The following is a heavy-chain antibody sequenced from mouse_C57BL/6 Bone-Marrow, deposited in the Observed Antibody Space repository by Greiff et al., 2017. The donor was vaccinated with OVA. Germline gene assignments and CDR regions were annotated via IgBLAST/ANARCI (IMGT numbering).Heavy chain of an antibody. Sequence: VKVVESGPGLVQPSQSLSITCTVSGFSLTSYGVHWVRQSPGKGLEWLGVIWSGGSTDYNAAFISRLSISKDNSKSQVFFKMNSLQADDTAIYYCARRDYDGTYWGQGTLVTVSA. CDR2: IWSGGST. CDR1: GFSLTSYG. V-gene: IGHV2-2*01. CDR3: ARRDYDGTY. D-gene: IGHD2-4*01. J-gene: IGHJ3*01.